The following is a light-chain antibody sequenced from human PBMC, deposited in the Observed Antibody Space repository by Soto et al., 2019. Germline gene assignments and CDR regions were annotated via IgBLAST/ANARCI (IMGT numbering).Light chain of an antibody. V-gene: IGLV2-14*03. CDR1: SIDVGGYNY. CDR3: SSYTTSNTRQIV. CDR2: DVT. J-gene: IGLJ1*01. Sequence: QSALTQPASVSGSPGQSITISCTGTSIDVGGYNYASWYQHHPGKAPKLIIYDVTNRPSGVSNPFSGSKSGNTASLTISGLQPEDEADYYCSSYTTSNTRQIVFGTGTKLTVL.